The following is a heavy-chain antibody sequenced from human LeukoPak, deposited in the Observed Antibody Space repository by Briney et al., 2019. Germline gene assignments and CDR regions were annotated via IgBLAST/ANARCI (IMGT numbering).Heavy chain of an antibody. CDR2: IYISGST. CDR3: ARHFFSSAFYRAFDS. Sequence: PSETLSLTCTASGGSISSHYWSWIRQPAGKGLEWIGRIYISGSTNYHPSLKSRVTISLDTSKNQFSLKVNSVTAADTDVYYCARHFFSSAFYRAFDSWGQGTMVTVSS. V-gene: IGHV4-4*07. J-gene: IGHJ3*01. D-gene: IGHD3-3*02. CDR1: GGSISSHY.